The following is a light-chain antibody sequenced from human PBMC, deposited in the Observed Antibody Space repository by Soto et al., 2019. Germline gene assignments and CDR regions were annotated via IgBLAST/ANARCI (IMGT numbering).Light chain of an antibody. CDR2: WAS. J-gene: IGKJ1*01. Sequence: DIVMTQSPDSLAVSLGERATINCKSSQSILYNSNNKNYLAWYQQKAGQPPRLLIYWASTRESGVPDRVSGSGSVTEFPLTISSLQAEDVAVYYWQQYHDTPRTFGQGTKVEIK. V-gene: IGKV4-1*01. CDR1: QSILYNSNNKNY. CDR3: QQYHDTPRT.